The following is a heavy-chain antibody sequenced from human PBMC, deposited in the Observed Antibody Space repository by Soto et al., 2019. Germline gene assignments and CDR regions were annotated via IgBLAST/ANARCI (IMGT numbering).Heavy chain of an antibody. CDR1: GDSVSSKSAA. Sequence: SQTLSLPCAISGDSVSSKSAAWNWIRQSPSRGLEWLGRTYYRSKWYYEYAVSVKGRIIINPDTSKNQVSLQLSSVTPEDTAMYYCVRFGSGWNYWGQGSQVTVSS. V-gene: IGHV6-1*01. CDR3: VRFGSGWNY. J-gene: IGHJ4*02. D-gene: IGHD6-19*01. CDR2: TYYRSKWYY.